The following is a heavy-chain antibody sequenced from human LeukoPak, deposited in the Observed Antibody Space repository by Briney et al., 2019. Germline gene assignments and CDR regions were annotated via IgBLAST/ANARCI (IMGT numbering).Heavy chain of an antibody. Sequence: SETLSLTCAVSGGSISSGGYSWSWIRQPPGKGLEWIGYIYYSGSTNYNPSLKSRVTISVDTSKNQFSLKLSSVTAADTAVYYCASGKYYYDSSGPLFDYWGQGTLVTVSS. CDR3: ASGKYYYDSSGPLFDY. D-gene: IGHD3-22*01. CDR1: GGSISSGGYS. CDR2: IYYSGST. V-gene: IGHV4-61*08. J-gene: IGHJ4*02.